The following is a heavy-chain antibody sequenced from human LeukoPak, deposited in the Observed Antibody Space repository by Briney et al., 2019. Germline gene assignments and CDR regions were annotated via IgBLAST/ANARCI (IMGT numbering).Heavy chain of an antibody. V-gene: IGHV3-23*01. J-gene: IGHJ4*02. D-gene: IGHD3-22*01. Sequence: GGSLRLSCAASGFTFSSYAMSWVRQAPGKGLEWVSAISGSGGSTYYADSVKGRFTIFRDNSKNTLYLQMNSLKTEDTAVYHCTTYYYYDSSGYSRIFDYWGQGTLVTVSS. CDR3: TTYYYYDSSGYSRIFDY. CDR1: GFTFSSYA. CDR2: ISGSGGST.